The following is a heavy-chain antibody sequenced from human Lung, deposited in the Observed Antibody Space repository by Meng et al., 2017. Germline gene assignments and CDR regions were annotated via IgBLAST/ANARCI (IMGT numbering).Heavy chain of an antibody. CDR3: ARFDISSSGRGDY. CDR2: IFHSGST. V-gene: IGHV4-4*02. CDR1: GGSISSSTW. Sequence: VHRQGAGPVLAKPSGTLSPTRPGSGGSISSSTWWSWVRQTPGKGLEWFGEIFHSGSTNYNPPLESRVTISVDKSKNQFSLKVYSVTAADTATYYCARFDISSSGRGDYWGQGILVTVSS. D-gene: IGHD1-26*01. J-gene: IGHJ4*02.